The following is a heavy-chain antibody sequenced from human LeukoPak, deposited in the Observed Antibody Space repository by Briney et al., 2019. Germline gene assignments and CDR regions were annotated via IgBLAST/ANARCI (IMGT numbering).Heavy chain of an antibody. V-gene: IGHV3-48*03. J-gene: IGHJ4*02. CDR1: GFTYSSYE. Sequence: GGSLRLSCAASGFTYSSYEMNWVRQAPGKGLEWVSYISSSGSTIYYADSVKGRFTISRDNAKNSLYLQMNSLRAEDTAVYYCASPGSSSGWLYFDYWGQGTLVTVSS. CDR3: ASPGSSSGWLYFDY. CDR2: ISSSGSTI. D-gene: IGHD6-19*01.